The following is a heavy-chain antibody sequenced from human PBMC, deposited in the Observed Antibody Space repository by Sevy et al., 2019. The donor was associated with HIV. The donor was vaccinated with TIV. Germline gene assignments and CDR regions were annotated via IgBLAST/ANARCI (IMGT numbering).Heavy chain of an antibody. Sequence: GGSLRLSCAASGFTLSDYHIDWVCQAPGRGLEWIGRTRNTPNSQITENATSVKGRFTVSRDDPKNSLYLQMNSLITEDTAVYYCARDVTGTSPSYWGQGSLVTVSS. CDR1: GFTLSDYH. CDR3: ARDVTGTSPSY. D-gene: IGHD7-27*01. V-gene: IGHV3-72*01. J-gene: IGHJ4*02. CDR2: TRNTPNSQIT.